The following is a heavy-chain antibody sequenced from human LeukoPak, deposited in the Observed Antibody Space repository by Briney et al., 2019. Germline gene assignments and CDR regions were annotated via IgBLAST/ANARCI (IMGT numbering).Heavy chain of an antibody. D-gene: IGHD3-3*01. CDR1: GFTVSSNY. J-gene: IGHJ6*03. V-gene: IGHV3-66*02. CDR3: VRGSGYYYYYYYMDV. CDR2: IYSGGST. Sequence: GGSLRLSCAASGFTVSSNYMSWVRQAPGKGLEWVSVIYSGGSTYYADSVKGRFTISRDNSKNTLYLQMNSLRAEDTAVYYCVRGSGYYYYYYYMDVGGKGTTVTVSS.